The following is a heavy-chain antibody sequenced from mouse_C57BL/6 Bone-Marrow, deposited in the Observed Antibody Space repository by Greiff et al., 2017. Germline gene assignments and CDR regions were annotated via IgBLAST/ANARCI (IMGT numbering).Heavy chain of an antibody. Sequence: VKLQQPGAELVRPGSSVKLSCKASGYTFTSYWMHWVKQRPIQGLEWIGNIDPSDSETHYNQKFKDKATLTVDKSSSTAYMQLSSLTSEDSAVYYCARYGYYPFDVWGTGTTVTVSS. V-gene: IGHV1-52*01. D-gene: IGHD2-3*01. CDR3: ARYGYYPFDV. CDR2: IDPSDSET. CDR1: GYTFTSYW. J-gene: IGHJ1*03.